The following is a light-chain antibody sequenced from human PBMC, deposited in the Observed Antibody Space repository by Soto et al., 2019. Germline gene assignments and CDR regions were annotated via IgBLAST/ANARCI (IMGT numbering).Light chain of an antibody. V-gene: IGKV3-15*01. Sequence: RVMTQSPATLSVSPGERATLSCRASQSVSSYLAWFQHKPGQAPKLLIYGASTMDSGVPARFSGSGSGTDFTLTISSLQPEDVATYYCQKYNSAPLFGQGTKVDIK. CDR1: QSVSSY. CDR3: QKYNSAPL. CDR2: GAS. J-gene: IGKJ1*01.